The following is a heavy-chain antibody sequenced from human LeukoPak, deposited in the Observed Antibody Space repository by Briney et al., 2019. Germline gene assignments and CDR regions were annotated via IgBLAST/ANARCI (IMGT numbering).Heavy chain of an antibody. CDR1: GGTFSSYA. Sequence: SVKVSCKASGGTFSSYAISWVRQAPGQGLEWMGRIIPIFGIANYAQKFQGRVTITADKSTSTAYMELSSLRSEDTAVYYCARGWNDPDGKFDYWGQGTLVTVSS. D-gene: IGHD1-1*01. V-gene: IGHV1-69*04. CDR3: ARGWNDPDGKFDY. J-gene: IGHJ4*02. CDR2: IIPIFGIA.